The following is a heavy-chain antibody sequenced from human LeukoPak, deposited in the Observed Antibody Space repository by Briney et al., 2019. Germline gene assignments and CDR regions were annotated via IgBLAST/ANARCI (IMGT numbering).Heavy chain of an antibody. CDR3: AAESDSAWFTGGDFDY. D-gene: IGHD2-8*02. Sequence: PSETLSLTCTVSGGSISSSSYYWGWIRQPPGKGLEWIGSIYYSGSTYYNPSLKSRVTISVDTSKNQFSLNLRSVTAADTAVYYCAAESDSAWFTGGDFDYWGQGTLVTVSS. V-gene: IGHV4-39*07. CDR2: IYYSGST. J-gene: IGHJ4*02. CDR1: GGSISSSSYY.